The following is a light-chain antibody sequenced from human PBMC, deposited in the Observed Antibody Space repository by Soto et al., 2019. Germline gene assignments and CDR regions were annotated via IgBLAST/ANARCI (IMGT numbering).Light chain of an antibody. CDR2: GAS. J-gene: IGKJ1*01. CDR3: QQYGGSSWT. V-gene: IGKV3-20*01. Sequence: EIVLTQSPGTLSLSPGERATLSCRASQSVSSNCLAWYQQKPGQAPRLLIYGASSRPTGIPDRFSGSGSGTDFTLTISRLEPADFAVYYCQQYGGSSWTFGQGTKVDIK. CDR1: QSVSSNC.